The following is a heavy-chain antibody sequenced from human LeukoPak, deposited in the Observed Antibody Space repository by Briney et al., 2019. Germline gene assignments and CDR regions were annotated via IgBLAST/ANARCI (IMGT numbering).Heavy chain of an antibody. V-gene: IGHV3-30*02. CDR2: IRYDGSNK. J-gene: IGHJ4*02. CDR1: GFTFSSYG. D-gene: IGHD2-2*01. CDR3: ARIAGRSTAAIHFDY. Sequence: GGSLRLSCAASGFTFSSYGMHWVRQAPGKGLEWVAFIRYDGSNKYYADSVKGRFTISRDNSKNTLYLQMNSLRAEDTAVYYCARIAGRSTAAIHFDYWGQGTLVTVSS.